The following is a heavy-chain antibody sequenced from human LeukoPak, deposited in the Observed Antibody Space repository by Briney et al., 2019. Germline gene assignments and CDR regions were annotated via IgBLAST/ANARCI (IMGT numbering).Heavy chain of an antibody. CDR3: AKQVSNDILPPFHS. CDR1: GFTFSICA. V-gene: IGHV3-23*01. J-gene: IGHJ4*02. CDR2: ISGSGATT. D-gene: IGHD3-9*01. Sequence: GGSLRLSCAASGFTFSICALMWVRGAPGEGGEWVSSISGSGATTYYVASVKGRFIISSDNSKNPLYLQMTTLRAEDTAVYYCAKQVSNDILPPFHSWRQESLLTVSS.